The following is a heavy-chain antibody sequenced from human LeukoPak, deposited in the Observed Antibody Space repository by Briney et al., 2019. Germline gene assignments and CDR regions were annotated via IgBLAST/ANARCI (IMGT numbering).Heavy chain of an antibody. J-gene: IGHJ6*02. CDR2: INHSGST. Sequence: SETLSLTCAVYGGSFSGYYWSWIRQPPGKGLEWIGEINHSGSTNYNPSLKSRVTISVDTSKNQFSLKLSSVTAADTALYYCARESSLAPAGNNYYYFGMDVWGQGTTVTVSS. CDR3: ARESSLAPAGNNYYYFGMDV. CDR1: GGSFSGYY. V-gene: IGHV4-34*01. D-gene: IGHD2-2*01.